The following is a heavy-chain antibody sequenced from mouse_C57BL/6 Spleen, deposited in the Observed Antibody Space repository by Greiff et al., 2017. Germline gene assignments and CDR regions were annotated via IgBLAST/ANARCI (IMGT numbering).Heavy chain of an antibody. CDR2: IRSKSNNYAT. CDR3: VRPHHDFSWFAY. Sequence: EVKLQESGGGLVQPKGSLKLSCAASGFSFNTYAMNWVRQAPGKGLEWVARIRSKSNNYATYYADSVKDRFTISRDDSESMLYLQMNNLKTEDTAMYYCVRPHHDFSWFAYWGQGTLVTVSA. J-gene: IGHJ3*01. D-gene: IGHD2-4*01. V-gene: IGHV10-1*01. CDR1: GFSFNTYA.